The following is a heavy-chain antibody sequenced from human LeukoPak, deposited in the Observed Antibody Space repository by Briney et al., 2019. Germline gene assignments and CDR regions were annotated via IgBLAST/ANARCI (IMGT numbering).Heavy chain of an antibody. V-gene: IGHV4-34*01. D-gene: IGHD6-6*01. CDR2: INHSGST. J-gene: IGHJ5*02. Sequence: SETLSLTCAVYGGSFSGYYWSWIRQPPGKGLEWIGEINHSGSTNYNPSLKSRVTISVDTSKNQFSLKLSSVTAADTAVYYCAREGSSPDPGWFDPWGQGTLVTVSS. CDR1: GGSFSGYY. CDR3: AREGSSPDPGWFDP.